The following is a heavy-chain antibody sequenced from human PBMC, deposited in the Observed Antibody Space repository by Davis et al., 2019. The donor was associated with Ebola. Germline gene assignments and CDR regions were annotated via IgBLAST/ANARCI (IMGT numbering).Heavy chain of an antibody. CDR1: GYTFTSYY. V-gene: IGHV1-69*13. D-gene: IGHD6-6*01. J-gene: IGHJ2*01. CDR2: IIPIFGTA. Sequence: SVKVSCKASGYTFTSYYMHWVRQAPGQGLEWMGGIIPIFGTANYAQKFQGRVTITADESTSTAYMELSSLRSEDTAVYYCARDSPYSSSSNWYFDLWGRGTLVTVSS. CDR3: ARDSPYSSSSNWYFDL.